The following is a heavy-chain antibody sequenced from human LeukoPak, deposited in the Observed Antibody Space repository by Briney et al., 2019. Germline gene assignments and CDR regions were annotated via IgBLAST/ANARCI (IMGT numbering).Heavy chain of an antibody. CDR2: IYPQDSDT. Sequence: PGESLKISCKGSGYSFTSYWIGWVRQMPGKGLEWMGIIYPQDSDTRYSPSFEGQVTISADKSINTAYLQWSSLKASDTAMYYCARRGFCSGGSCHSHAFDIWGQGTLVTVSS. CDR3: ARRGFCSGGSCHSHAFDI. CDR1: GYSFTSYW. V-gene: IGHV5-51*01. D-gene: IGHD2-15*01. J-gene: IGHJ4*02.